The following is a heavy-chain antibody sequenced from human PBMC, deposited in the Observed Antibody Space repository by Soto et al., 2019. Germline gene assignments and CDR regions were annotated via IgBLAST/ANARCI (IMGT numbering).Heavy chain of an antibody. J-gene: IGHJ4*01. CDR3: ARVHVMVVAGSTFDY. V-gene: IGHV4-38-2*02. Sequence: SETLALTWTGSGYSIRSASYWALIRRPPGKGPEWSASIYHGGTTFYNPSLKSRITISVDTSNNQFSLKLTSVTAADTAVYYCARVHVMVVAGSTFDYWRHGNLVTVSA. CDR1: GYSIRSASY. D-gene: IGHD6-19*01. CDR2: IYHGGTT.